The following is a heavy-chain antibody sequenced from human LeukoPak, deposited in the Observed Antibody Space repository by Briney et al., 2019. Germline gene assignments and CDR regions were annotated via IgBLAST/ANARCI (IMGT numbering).Heavy chain of an antibody. CDR1: GFTFSDYY. V-gene: IGHV3-11*01. J-gene: IGHJ6*02. CDR2: ISSSGSTI. D-gene: IGHD5-12*01. CDR3: ARAEYSGYDQRRPHYYYYGMDV. Sequence: GGSLRLSCAASGFTFSDYYMSWIRQAPGKGLEWGSYISSSGSTIYYADSVKGRFTISRDNAKNSLYLQMNSLRAEDTAVYYCARAEYSGYDQRRPHYYYYGMDVWGQGTTVTVSS.